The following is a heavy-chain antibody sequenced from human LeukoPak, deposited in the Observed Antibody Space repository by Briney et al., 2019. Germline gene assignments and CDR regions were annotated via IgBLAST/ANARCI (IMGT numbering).Heavy chain of an antibody. J-gene: IGHJ3*02. V-gene: IGHV3-74*01. CDR1: GFTFSSYW. CDR3: VSHVYGGSPFDI. Sequence: GGSLRLSRAASGFTFSSYWMHWVRHVPGKGLVWVSRINTDGSSTSYADSVKGRFTISRDNAENTLYLQMNSLRAEDTAVYHCVSHVYGGSPFDIWGQGTMVTVSS. CDR2: INTDGSST. D-gene: IGHD4-23*01.